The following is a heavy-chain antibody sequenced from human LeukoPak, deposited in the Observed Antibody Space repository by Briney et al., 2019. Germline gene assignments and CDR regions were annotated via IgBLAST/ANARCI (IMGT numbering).Heavy chain of an antibody. CDR2: ISYSGST. V-gene: IGHV4-59*01. D-gene: IGHD1-1*01. CDR1: GGSISSYY. Sequence: SETLSLTCTVSGGSISSYYWSWIRQPPGKGLEWIGYISYSGSTNFNPSLKSRVTISVDTSKNQFSLKLSSVTAADTTVYYCAREGTAGTNLNWFDPWGQGTLVTVSS. J-gene: IGHJ5*02. CDR3: AREGTAGTNLNWFDP.